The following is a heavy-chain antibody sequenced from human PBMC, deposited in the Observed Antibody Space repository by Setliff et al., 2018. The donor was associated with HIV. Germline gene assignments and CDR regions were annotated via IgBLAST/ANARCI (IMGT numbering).Heavy chain of an antibody. D-gene: IGHD2-8*01. J-gene: IGHJ6*03. CDR3: ARDRDIVLMVYYYMDV. CDR2: ISPDNGDT. CDR1: GYSFTDYF. V-gene: IGHV1-2*02. Sequence: GASVKVSCKASGYSFTDYFMHWVRQAPGQGLEWMGWISPDNGDTTTAQRFQGRVTMTRDTSTSTAYMGLRSLRSDDTAVYYCARDRDIVLMVYYYMDVWGKGTTVTVSS.